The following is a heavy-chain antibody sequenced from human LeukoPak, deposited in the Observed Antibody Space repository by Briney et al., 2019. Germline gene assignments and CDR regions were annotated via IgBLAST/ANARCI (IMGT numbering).Heavy chain of an antibody. CDR1: GYSISSGYY. CDR3: ARNSSGSYQWSAFDI. J-gene: IGHJ3*02. D-gene: IGHD1-26*01. Sequence: PSETLSLTCAVSGYSISSGYYWGWIRQPPGKGLEWIGTIYHFGSTYYNPSLKSRVTISVDTSKNQFSLKLSSVTAADTAVHYCARNSSGSYQWSAFDIWGQGTMVTVSS. V-gene: IGHV4-38-2*01. CDR2: IYHFGST.